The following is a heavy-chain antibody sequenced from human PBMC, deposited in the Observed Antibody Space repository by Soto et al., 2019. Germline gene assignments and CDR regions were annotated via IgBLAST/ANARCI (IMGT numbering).Heavy chain of an antibody. CDR2: TSYDGNNE. CDR3: AKDKGVFNWATSYFDY. CDR1: GFTFSNYA. V-gene: IGHV3-30*18. Sequence: GGSLRLSCAASGFTFSNYAMHWVRQAPGKGLEWVALTSYDGNNEYYTDSVKGRFTISRDNSKNTLFLQMNSPRPEDTAVYYCAKDKGVFNWATSYFDYWGQGALVT. J-gene: IGHJ4*02. D-gene: IGHD1-1*01.